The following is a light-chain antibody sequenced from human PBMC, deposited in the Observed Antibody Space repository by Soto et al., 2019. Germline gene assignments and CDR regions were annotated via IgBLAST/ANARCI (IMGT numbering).Light chain of an antibody. CDR2: AAS. CDR3: QQYNNWPLT. CDR1: QSVSSSY. Sequence: IVLTQSPGGVSFSPGEGATLSCRASQSVSSSYFAWYQQKPGQAPRLLIYAASSRATGVPDRFSGSGSGTDFTLTISRLEPEDFAVYYCQQYNNWPLTFGGGTKV. J-gene: IGKJ4*01. V-gene: IGKV3-20*01.